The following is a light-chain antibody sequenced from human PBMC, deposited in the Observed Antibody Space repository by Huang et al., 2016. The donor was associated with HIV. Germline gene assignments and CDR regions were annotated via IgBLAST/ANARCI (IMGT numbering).Light chain of an antibody. Sequence: DIQMTQSPSSLSTFVGDRVTITCRAIQNINTFLHWYQEKPAKAPRLLIYSASSLEHGVPSRFSGSASGTEFTLTVSSVQPDYSATYYCQQTYRTPYTFGQGTKLDI. V-gene: IGKV1-39*01. J-gene: IGKJ2*01. CDR1: QNINTF. CDR3: QQTYRTPYT. CDR2: SAS.